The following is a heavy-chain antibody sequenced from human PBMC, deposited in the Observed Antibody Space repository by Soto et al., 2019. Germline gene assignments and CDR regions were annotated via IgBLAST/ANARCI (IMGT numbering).Heavy chain of an antibody. D-gene: IGHD3-10*01. V-gene: IGHV1-69*01. J-gene: IGHJ6*02. CDR1: GVSFNNNG. CDR2: VSPPFRTS. CDR3: ARVLYYGSGSYSPYGMDV. Sequence: QVQLVQSGAEVQKPGSSVKVSCKTSGVSFNNNGIGWVRQAPGHGLEWMGGVSPPFRTSNYARKFQGRISITADESTGTVNMELSSLTFEVTAQYYCARVLYYGSGSYSPYGMDVWGQGTTVTGAS.